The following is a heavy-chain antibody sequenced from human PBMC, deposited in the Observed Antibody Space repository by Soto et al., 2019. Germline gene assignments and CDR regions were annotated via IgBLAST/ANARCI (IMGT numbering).Heavy chain of an antibody. CDR1: GFTFSSYA. J-gene: IGHJ4*02. V-gene: IGHV3-30-3*01. CDR2: ISYDGSNK. D-gene: IGHD3-10*01. Sequence: QVQLVESGGGVVQPGRSLRLSCAASGFTFSSYATHRVRQAPGKGLEWVAVISYDGSNKYYADSVKGRFTISRDNSKNTLFLQMNSLRAEDTAVYYCARAGPLIGDSDYWGQGTLVTVSS. CDR3: ARAGPLIGDSDY.